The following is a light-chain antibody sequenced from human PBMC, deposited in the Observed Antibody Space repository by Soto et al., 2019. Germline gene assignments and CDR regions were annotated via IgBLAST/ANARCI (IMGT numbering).Light chain of an antibody. J-gene: IGLJ1*01. Sequence: QSALTQPASVSGSPGQSITISCTGTSSDVGGYNYVSWYQHHPGKAPKLIIYDVSNRPSGVSIRFSASKSDNTASLTISGLQPKDEADYHCSSYTTSNTRQIVFGTGTKVTVL. CDR1: SSDVGGYNY. V-gene: IGLV2-14*03. CDR3: SSYTTSNTRQIV. CDR2: DVS.